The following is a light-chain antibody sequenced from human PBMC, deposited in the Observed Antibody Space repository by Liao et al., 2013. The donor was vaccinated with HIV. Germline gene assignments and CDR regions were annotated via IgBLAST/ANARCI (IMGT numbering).Light chain of an antibody. CDR1: KVGNKN. CDR3: QAWDSGAEI. V-gene: IGLV3-1*01. Sequence: SDELTQPPSVSVSPGQTATITCSGEKVGNKNACWYQQKPGQSPVLVIYQDSKRPSGIPERFSGSKSGTTATLTISRVEAGDEADYYCQAWDSGAEIFGGGTKLTVL. CDR2: QDS. J-gene: IGLJ2*01.